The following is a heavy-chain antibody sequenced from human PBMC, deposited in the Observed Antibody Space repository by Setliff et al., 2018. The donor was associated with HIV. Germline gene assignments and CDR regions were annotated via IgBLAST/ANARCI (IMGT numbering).Heavy chain of an antibody. Sequence: SVKVSCKASGGTFSSYPISWVRQAPGQGLEWMGGIIPIFGTTHYAQRFQGRVTVTADESTSTAYMQLSSLRSDDTAVYYCARGRNYDSSGYGDYYYYMDVWGKGTTVTVS. D-gene: IGHD3-22*01. CDR3: ARGRNYDSSGYGDYYYYMDV. CDR1: GGTFSSYP. V-gene: IGHV1-69*13. CDR2: IIPIFGTT. J-gene: IGHJ6*03.